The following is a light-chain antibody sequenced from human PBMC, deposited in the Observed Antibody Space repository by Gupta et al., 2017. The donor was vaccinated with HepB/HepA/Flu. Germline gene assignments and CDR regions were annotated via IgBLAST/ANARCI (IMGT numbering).Light chain of an antibody. CDR2: DVS. J-gene: IGLJ3*02. Sequence: QSALTQPRSVSGSPGQSVTISCTGTNSDVGGYKYVSWYQQHPGKAPKLMLYDVSKRPSGVPDRFSGSKSGNTASLTMSGLQAEDDADYYCCSYAGSYIWVFGGGTKLTVL. CDR3: CSYAGSYIWV. V-gene: IGLV2-11*01. CDR1: NSDVGGYKY.